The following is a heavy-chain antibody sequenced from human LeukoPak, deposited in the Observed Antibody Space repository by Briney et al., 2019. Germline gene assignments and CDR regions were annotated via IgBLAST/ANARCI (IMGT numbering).Heavy chain of an antibody. CDR3: ARQTRTPRYYYYYMDV. Sequence: SETLSLTCTVSGVSISSSNSYWGWIRQPPGKGLEWIGSIYYSGNTYYNASLKSQVSISIDTSKNQFSLKLSSVTAADTAVYYCARQTRTPRYYYYYMDVWGKGTTVTISS. D-gene: IGHD2-15*01. J-gene: IGHJ6*03. V-gene: IGHV4-39*01. CDR1: GVSISSSNSY. CDR2: IYYSGNT.